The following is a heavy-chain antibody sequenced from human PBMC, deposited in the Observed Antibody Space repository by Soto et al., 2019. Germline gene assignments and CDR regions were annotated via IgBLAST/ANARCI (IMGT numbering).Heavy chain of an antibody. Sequence: PAQTLSLTCAISRDSISSNSAAWNWIRQSPSRGLEWLGRTYYRSKWYTDYAVSVKSRITINPDTAKNHFSLQLNSVTPEDTAVYYCARAVFVVAPGFDYWGQGTLVTVSS. V-gene: IGHV6-1*01. J-gene: IGHJ4*02. CDR3: ARAVFVVAPGFDY. D-gene: IGHD2-21*01. CDR2: TYYRSKWYT. CDR1: RDSISSNSAA.